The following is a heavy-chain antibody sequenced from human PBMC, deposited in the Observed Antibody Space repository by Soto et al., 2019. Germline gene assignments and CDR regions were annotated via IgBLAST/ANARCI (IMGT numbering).Heavy chain of an antibody. CDR3: ARGLNGYSHYFDY. CDR1: GDTKKSYA. Sequence: GSLVKAAGNGAGDTKKSYAVHVVRKNPGQRLEWMGWINAGNGNTKYSQKFQGRVTITRDTSASTAYMELSSLRSEDTAVYYCARGLNGYSHYFDYWGQGTQVTVSS. CDR2: INAGNGNT. V-gene: IGHV1-3*01. J-gene: IGHJ4*02. D-gene: IGHD5-18*01.